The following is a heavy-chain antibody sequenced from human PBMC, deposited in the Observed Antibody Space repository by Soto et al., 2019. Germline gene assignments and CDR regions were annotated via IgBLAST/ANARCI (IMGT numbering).Heavy chain of an antibody. Sequence: PGESLKISCKGSGYSFAGYWITWVRQKPGKGLEWMGRIDPSDSQTYYSPSFRGHVTISATKSITTVFLQWSSLRASDTAMYYCARQIYDSDTGPNFQYYFDAWGQGTPVTVSS. CDR1: GYSFAGYW. J-gene: IGHJ4*02. CDR3: ARQIYDSDTGPNFQYYFDA. CDR2: IDPSDSQT. D-gene: IGHD3-22*01. V-gene: IGHV5-10-1*01.